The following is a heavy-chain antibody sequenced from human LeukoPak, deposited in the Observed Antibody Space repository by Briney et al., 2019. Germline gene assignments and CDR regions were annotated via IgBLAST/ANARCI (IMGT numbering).Heavy chain of an antibody. J-gene: IGHJ4*02. D-gene: IGHD4-17*01. CDR1: GFTFSSYA. CDR3: ARDKGSTTVTTFDY. Sequence: GGSLRLSCAASGFTFSSYAMSWVRQAPGKGLEWVSGIGGSGGSIYYADSVKGRFTISRDNSKNTLYLQMNSLRAEDTAVYYCARDKGSTTVTTFDYWGQGTLVTVSS. CDR2: IGGSGGSI. V-gene: IGHV3-23*01.